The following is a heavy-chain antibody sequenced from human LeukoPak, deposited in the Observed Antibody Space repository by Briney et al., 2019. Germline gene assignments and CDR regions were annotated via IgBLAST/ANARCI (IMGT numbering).Heavy chain of an antibody. CDR1: GFTFSSYG. J-gene: IGHJ3*02. CDR3: AKDYDFWSGYSLAFDI. V-gene: IGHV3-30*18. D-gene: IGHD3-3*01. CDR2: ISYDGSNK. Sequence: GRSLRLSCAVSGFTFSSYGMHWVRQAPGKGLEWVAVISYDGSNKYYADSVKGRFTISRDNSMNTLYLQMNSLRAEDTAVYYCAKDYDFWSGYSLAFDIWGQGTMVTVSS.